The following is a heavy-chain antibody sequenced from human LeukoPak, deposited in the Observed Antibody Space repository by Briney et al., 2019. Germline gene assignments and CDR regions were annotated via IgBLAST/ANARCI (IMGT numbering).Heavy chain of an antibody. V-gene: IGHV3-7*04. CDR3: ARDRGYSSFDY. Sequence: PGGSLRLSCAASGFTFRSYTMNWVRQAPGKGLEWVANINQDGSQKNYVGSVKGRFTISRDNAKTSVSLQMNSLRAEDTAVYYCARDRGYSSFDYWGQGTLVTVSS. CDR2: INQDGSQK. CDR1: GFTFRSYT. J-gene: IGHJ4*02. D-gene: IGHD4-11*01.